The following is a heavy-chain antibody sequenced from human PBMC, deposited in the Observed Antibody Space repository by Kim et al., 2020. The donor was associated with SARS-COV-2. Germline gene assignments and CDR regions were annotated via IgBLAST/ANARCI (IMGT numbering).Heavy chain of an antibody. D-gene: IGHD3-10*01. J-gene: IGHJ4*02. CDR3: ATDPLDYYGSGSYDY. CDR1: GYTLTELS. V-gene: IGHV1-24*01. Sequence: ASVKVSCKVSGYTLTELSMHWVRQAPGKGLEWMGGFDPEDGETIYAQKFQGRVTMTEDTSTDTAYMELSSLRSEDTAVYYCATDPLDYYGSGSYDYWGQGTLVTVSS. CDR2: FDPEDGET.